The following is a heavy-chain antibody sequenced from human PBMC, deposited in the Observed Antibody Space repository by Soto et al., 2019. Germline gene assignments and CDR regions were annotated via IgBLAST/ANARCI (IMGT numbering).Heavy chain of an antibody. CDR2: IYYSGST. CDR1: GGSISSSSYY. CDR3: ARPGRMWVPAAIYTLGWFDP. D-gene: IGHD2-2*01. V-gene: IGHV4-39*01. J-gene: IGHJ5*02. Sequence: SSETLSLTCTVSGGSISSSSYYWGWIRQPPGKGLEWIGSIYYSGSTYYNPSLKSRVTISVDTSKNQFSLKLSSVTAADTAVYYCARPGRMWVPAAIYTLGWFDPWGQGTLVTVSS.